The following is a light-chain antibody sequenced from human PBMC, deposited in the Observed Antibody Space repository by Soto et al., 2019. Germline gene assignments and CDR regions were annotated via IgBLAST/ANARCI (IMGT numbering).Light chain of an antibody. CDR1: SSDVGSYNL. CDR2: EGS. J-gene: IGLJ1*01. CDR3: CSYAGSSTYV. V-gene: IGLV2-23*01. Sequence: QSVLTQPAFVSGSLGQSITISCTGTSSDVGSYNLVSWYQQHPGKAPKLMIYEGSKRPSGVSNRFSGAKSGNTASLTISGLQAEDEADYYCCSYAGSSTYVFGTGTKVTVL.